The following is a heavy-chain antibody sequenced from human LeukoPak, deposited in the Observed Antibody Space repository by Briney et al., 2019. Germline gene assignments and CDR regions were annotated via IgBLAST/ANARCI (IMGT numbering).Heavy chain of an antibody. D-gene: IGHD1-26*01. J-gene: IGHJ4*02. Sequence: GGSLRLSCAASGFTFSDYYMSWIRQAPGKGLKWVSYIRSDGSTIYYADSVEGRFTISRDNAKNSLYLQMNSLRAEDTAVYYCARGWELLSYFDYWGQGTLVTVSS. CDR3: ARGWELLSYFDY. CDR2: IRSDGSTI. V-gene: IGHV3-11*04. CDR1: GFTFSDYY.